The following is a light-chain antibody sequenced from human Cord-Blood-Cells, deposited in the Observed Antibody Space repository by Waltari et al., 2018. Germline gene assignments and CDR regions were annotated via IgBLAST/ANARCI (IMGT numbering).Light chain of an antibody. V-gene: IGLV2-14*01. J-gene: IGLJ2*01. CDR3: SSYTSSSLVV. Sequence: QSALTQPASVSGSPGQSITISCTGTSSDVGGYNYVSWYQQHPGKAPKLMIYDVSNRPPGVSNSFSGSKAGNTAALTISGLQAEDEADYYCSSYTSSSLVVFGGGTKPTVL. CDR2: DVS. CDR1: SSDVGGYNY.